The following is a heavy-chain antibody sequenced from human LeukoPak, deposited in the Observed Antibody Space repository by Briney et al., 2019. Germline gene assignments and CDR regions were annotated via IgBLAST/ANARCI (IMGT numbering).Heavy chain of an antibody. CDR3: ASLAVAAAGTPPFDY. D-gene: IGHD6-13*01. CDR2: IYYSGST. Sequence: SETLSLTCTVSGVSISSGGYYWSWIRQHPGKGLEWIGYIYYSGSTYYNPSLKSRVTISVDTSKNQFSLKLSSVTVADTAVYYCASLAVAAAGTPPFDYWGQGTLVTVSS. J-gene: IGHJ4*02. CDR1: GVSISSGGYY. V-gene: IGHV4-31*03.